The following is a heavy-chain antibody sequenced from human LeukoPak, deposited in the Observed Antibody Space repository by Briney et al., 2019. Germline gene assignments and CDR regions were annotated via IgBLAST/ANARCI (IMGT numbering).Heavy chain of an antibody. CDR1: GDSISSYF. V-gene: IGHV4-34*01. CDR2: INHSGST. Sequence: SETLSLTCTVSGDSISSYFWSWIRQPPGKGLEWIGEINHSGSTNYNPSLKSRVTISVDTSKNQFSLKLSSVTAADTAVYYCARGRYLPLYFDYWGQGTLVTVSS. J-gene: IGHJ4*02. D-gene: IGHD1-14*01. CDR3: ARGRYLPLYFDY.